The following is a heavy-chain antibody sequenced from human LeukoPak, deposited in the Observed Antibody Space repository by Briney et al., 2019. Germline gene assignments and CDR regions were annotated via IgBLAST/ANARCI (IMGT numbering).Heavy chain of an antibody. Sequence: SETLSLTCAVSGASIASHSWWSWVRQPPGKGLEWIGEVYHSGGANYKPSLKSRVTISVDTSRNHFSLKLTSVTAADTAVYFCAYNRNFALDNWGQGTLVTVPS. CDR2: VYHSGGA. J-gene: IGHJ4*01. CDR3: AYNRNFALDN. V-gene: IGHV4/OR15-8*01. D-gene: IGHD1-14*01. CDR1: GASIASHSW.